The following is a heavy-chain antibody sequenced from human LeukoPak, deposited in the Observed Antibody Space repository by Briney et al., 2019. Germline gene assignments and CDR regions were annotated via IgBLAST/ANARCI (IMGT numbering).Heavy chain of an antibody. CDR1: GGSISSYY. Sequence: SETLSLTCTVSGGSISSYYWSWIRQPPGKGLEWIGYIYYSGSTNYNPSLKSRVTISVDTSKNQFSLKLSSVTAADTAVSYCARGFSGYYYGSGSYLLSYYFDYWGQGTLVTVSS. D-gene: IGHD3-10*01. V-gene: IGHV4-59*01. J-gene: IGHJ4*02. CDR3: ARGFSGYYYGSGSYLLSYYFDY. CDR2: IYYSGST.